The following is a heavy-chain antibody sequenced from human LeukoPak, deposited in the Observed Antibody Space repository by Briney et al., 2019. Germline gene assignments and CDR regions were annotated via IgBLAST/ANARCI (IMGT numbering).Heavy chain of an antibody. V-gene: IGHV3-30*03. CDR1: GFTFSSYG. D-gene: IGHD6-13*01. J-gene: IGHJ4*02. CDR2: ISYDGSNK. CDR3: ARSLAAAGLIRTENYFDY. Sequence: GGSLRLSCAASGFTFSSYGMHWVRQAPGKGLEWVAVISYDGSNKYYANSVKGRFTISRDNSKNTLYLQMNSLRAEDTAVYYCARSLAAAGLIRTENYFDYWGQGTLVTVSS.